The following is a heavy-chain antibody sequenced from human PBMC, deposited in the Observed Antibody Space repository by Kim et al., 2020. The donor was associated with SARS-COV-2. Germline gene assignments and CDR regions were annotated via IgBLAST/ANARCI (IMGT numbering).Heavy chain of an antibody. CDR1: GITFSSYT. D-gene: IGHD2-2*01. CDR3: ASRYCSSSSCYRPTPFDY. V-gene: IGHV3-21*01. J-gene: IGHJ4*02. Sequence: GGSLRLSCAASGITFSSYTMNWVRQAPGKGLEWVSYISSSSNDIYYADSVKGRFTISRDNAKNSLYLQMNSLRAEDTAVYYCASRYCSSSSCYRPTPFDYWGQGSLVTVSS. CDR2: ISSSSNDI.